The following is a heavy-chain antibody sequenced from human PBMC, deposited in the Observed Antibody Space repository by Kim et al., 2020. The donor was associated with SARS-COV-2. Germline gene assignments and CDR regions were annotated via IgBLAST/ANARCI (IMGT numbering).Heavy chain of an antibody. J-gene: IGHJ6*02. CDR2: ISYDGSNK. CDR3: ARDSHILTGYNYYGMDV. V-gene: IGHV3-33*05. CDR1: GFTFSSYG. D-gene: IGHD3-9*01. Sequence: GGSLRLSCAASGFTFSSYGMHWVRQAPGKGLEWVAVISYDGSNKYYADSVKGRFTISRDNSKNTLYLQMNSLRAEDTAVYYCARDSHILTGYNYYGMDVWGQGTTVTVSS.